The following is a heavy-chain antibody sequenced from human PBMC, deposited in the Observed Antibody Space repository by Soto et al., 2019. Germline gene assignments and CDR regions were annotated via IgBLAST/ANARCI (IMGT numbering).Heavy chain of an antibody. J-gene: IGHJ3*02. Sequence: GGALRLSCVASGFTFSSFDMHWVRQISGKGLEWLSSIASTSDPYYPVSVEGRFTISRENAKSSLYLLIYSLRIGDTAVYYCAREGTGGGFDIWGQGTVVTVSS. CDR2: IASTSDP. CDR1: GFTFSSFD. CDR3: AREGTGGGFDI. V-gene: IGHV3-13*04. D-gene: IGHD2-15*01.